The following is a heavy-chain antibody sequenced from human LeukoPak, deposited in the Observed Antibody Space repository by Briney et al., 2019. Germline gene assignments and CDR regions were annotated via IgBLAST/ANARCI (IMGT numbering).Heavy chain of an antibody. V-gene: IGHV3-23*01. CDR2: ISGSGGST. Sequence: GGSLRLSCAASGFTFSSYAMSWVRQAPGKGLEWVSAISGSGGSTYYADSVKGRFTISRDNAKNSLYLQMNSLRAEDTAVYYCARDSKNYDFWSGYSNDAFDIWGQGTMVTVSS. D-gene: IGHD3-3*01. CDR3: ARDSKNYDFWSGYSNDAFDI. J-gene: IGHJ3*02. CDR1: GFTFSSYA.